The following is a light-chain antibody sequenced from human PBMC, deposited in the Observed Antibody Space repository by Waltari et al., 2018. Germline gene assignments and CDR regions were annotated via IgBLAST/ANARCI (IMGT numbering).Light chain of an antibody. V-gene: IGKV1-17*01. CDR1: QGIRSD. Sequence: DIQMTQSPSSLSASVGDRVTIPCRASQGIRSDLGWFQQKPGKAPKRLIFAASTLQSGVPSRFSGSGSGTEFTLTISSLQPEDFATYYCLQFNSYPWTFGQGTKVEVK. CDR2: AAS. J-gene: IGKJ1*01. CDR3: LQFNSYPWT.